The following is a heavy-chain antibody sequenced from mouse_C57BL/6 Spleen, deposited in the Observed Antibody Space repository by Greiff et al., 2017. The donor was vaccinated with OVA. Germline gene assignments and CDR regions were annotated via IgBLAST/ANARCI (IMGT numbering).Heavy chain of an antibody. V-gene: IGHV5-17*01. CDR2: ISSGSSTI. CDR1: GFTFSDYG. Sequence: EVQRVESGGGLVKPGGSLKLSCAASGFTFSDYGMHWVRQAPEKGLEWVAYISSGSSTIYYADTVKGRITIPRDNAKTTLFLQMTSLRSEDTAMYYFARPDGPGQGYYFDYWGQGTTVT. J-gene: IGHJ2*01. D-gene: IGHD2-3*01. CDR3: ARPDGPGQGYYFDY.